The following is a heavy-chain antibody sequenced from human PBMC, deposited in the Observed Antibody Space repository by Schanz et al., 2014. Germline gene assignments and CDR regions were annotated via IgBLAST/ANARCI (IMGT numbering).Heavy chain of an antibody. Sequence: EVPLAESGGGLVQPGGSLRLSCAASTFTFSSYAMSWVLQAPGKGLEWVSAISGSGGSTYYADSVKGRFTISRDNSKNTLYLQRNSLRAEDTAVYYCAKGRFGELSAFDIWGQGTMVTVSS. CDR2: ISGSGGST. J-gene: IGHJ3*02. D-gene: IGHD3-10*01. CDR1: TFTFSSYA. CDR3: AKGRFGELSAFDI. V-gene: IGHV3-23*04.